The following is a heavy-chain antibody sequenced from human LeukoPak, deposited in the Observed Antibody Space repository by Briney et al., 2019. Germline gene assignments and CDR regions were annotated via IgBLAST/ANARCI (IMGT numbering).Heavy chain of an antibody. CDR1: GFTFSTYG. CDR3: ARGSSGWDNTFDY. J-gene: IGHJ4*02. Sequence: PGRSLRLSCAASGFTFSTYGMHWVRQAPGKGLEWVAVISYDGSNKYYADSVKGRFTISRDNSKNTLYLQMNSLRAEDTAVYYCARGSSGWDNTFDYWGQGTLVTVSS. V-gene: IGHV3-30*03. CDR2: ISYDGSNK. D-gene: IGHD6-19*01.